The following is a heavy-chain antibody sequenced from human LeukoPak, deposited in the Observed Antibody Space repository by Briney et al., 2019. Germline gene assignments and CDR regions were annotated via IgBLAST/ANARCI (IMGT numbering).Heavy chain of an antibody. CDR2: LSGSGGST. J-gene: IGHJ5*02. Sequence: GGSLRLSCAASGFTFSSYAMSWVRQAPGKGLEWVSALSGSGGSTYYADSVKGRFTISRDNSKNTLYLQMNSLRAEDTAVYYCAKDLGLIAVAGNWFDPWGQGTLVTVSS. D-gene: IGHD6-19*01. CDR3: AKDLGLIAVAGNWFDP. CDR1: GFTFSSYA. V-gene: IGHV3-23*01.